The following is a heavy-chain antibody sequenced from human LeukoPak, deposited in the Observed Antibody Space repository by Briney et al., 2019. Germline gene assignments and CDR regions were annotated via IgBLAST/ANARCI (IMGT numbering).Heavy chain of an antibody. CDR3: ARDEGPGTGYSSSWYPGMDV. CDR2: INRSGSA. Sequence: SETLSLTCAVYSGSLSGYYWSWIRQPPGRGLEWIGEINRSGSANYIPSLKSRVTVSVDTSKNQFSLKLSSVTAADTAVYYCARDEGPGTGYSSSWYPGMDVWGQGTTVTVSS. CDR1: SGSLSGYY. J-gene: IGHJ6*02. V-gene: IGHV4-34*01. D-gene: IGHD6-13*01.